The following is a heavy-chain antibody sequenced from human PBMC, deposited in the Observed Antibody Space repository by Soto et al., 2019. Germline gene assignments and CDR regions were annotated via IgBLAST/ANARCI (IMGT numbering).Heavy chain of an antibody. CDR1: GGTFSSYT. V-gene: IGHV1-69*02. J-gene: IGHJ4*02. D-gene: IGHD3-22*01. Sequence: QVQLVQSGAEVKKPGSSVKVSCKASGGTFSSYTISLVRQAPGQGLEWMGRIIPILGIANYAQKFQGRVTITADKSTSTADMELSSLRSEDTAVYYCARSGYYDSSGYMVYWGQGTLVTVSS. CDR3: ARSGYYDSSGYMVY. CDR2: IIPILGIA.